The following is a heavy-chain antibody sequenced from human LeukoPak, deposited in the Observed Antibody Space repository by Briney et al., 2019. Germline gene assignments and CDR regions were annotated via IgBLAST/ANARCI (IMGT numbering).Heavy chain of an antibody. D-gene: IGHD6-13*01. CDR2: ISSNGGST. V-gene: IGHV3-64*04. Sequence: GGSLRLSCSASGFTFSYYAMHWVRQAAGKGLEFVSGISSNGGSTYYADSLKGRFTVSRDNSNNTLYLQMNSLRAEDTAVYYCARAYSTSWYSFDYWGQGTLVTVSS. J-gene: IGHJ4*02. CDR1: GFTFSYYA. CDR3: ARAYSTSWYSFDY.